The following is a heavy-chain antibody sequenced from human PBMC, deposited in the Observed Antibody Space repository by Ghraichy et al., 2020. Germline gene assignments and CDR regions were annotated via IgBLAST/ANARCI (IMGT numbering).Heavy chain of an antibody. CDR1: GGTFSSYG. V-gene: IGHV1-69*13. CDR3: ARGATVINNWFDP. Sequence: SVKVSCKSSGGTFSSYGINWVRQAPGQGLEWMGGIIPIFGTPNYAQKFQGRVTITADESTSTVYMEVNTLTSEDTAVYYCARGATVINNWFDPWGQGTLVTVSS. CDR2: IIPIFGTP. D-gene: IGHD4-17*01. J-gene: IGHJ5*02.